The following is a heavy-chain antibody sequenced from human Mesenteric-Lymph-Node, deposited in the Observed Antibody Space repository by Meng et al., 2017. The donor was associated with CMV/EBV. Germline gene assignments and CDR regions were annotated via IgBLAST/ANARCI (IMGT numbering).Heavy chain of an antibody. V-gene: IGHV4-39*01. D-gene: IGHD6-19*01. CDR2: INSAGNT. J-gene: IGHJ5*02. Sequence: GGSISSSSYSWAWLRQPPGKGLAWIGSINSAGNTYYNPSLKSRVTISVDTSKNQFSLKLSSVTATDTAVYSCARHGVAVAGTRWFDPWGQGTLVTVSS. CDR1: GGSISSSSYS. CDR3: ARHGVAVAGTRWFDP.